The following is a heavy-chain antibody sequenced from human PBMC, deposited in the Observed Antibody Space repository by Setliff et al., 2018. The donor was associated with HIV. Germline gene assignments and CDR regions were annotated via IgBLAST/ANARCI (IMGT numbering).Heavy chain of an antibody. CDR3: ARLGYVSGGFYKTPGPYYFDY. CDR2: IYYSGAT. CDR1: GGSTCSSSYY. Sequence: NPSETLSLTCTVSGGSTCSSSYYWGWIRQTPDKGLEWIGIIYYSGATYYNPSLTSRVTISVDTSRNQFSLKLRSVTAADTAAYYCARLGYVSGGFYKTPGPYYFDYWGQGALVTVSS. V-gene: IGHV4-39*01. D-gene: IGHD3-10*01. J-gene: IGHJ4*02.